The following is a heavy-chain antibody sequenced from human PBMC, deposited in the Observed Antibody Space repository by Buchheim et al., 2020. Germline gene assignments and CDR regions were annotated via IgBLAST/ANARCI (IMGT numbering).Heavy chain of an antibody. CDR2: ISSSSSYT. CDR1: GFTFSDYY. D-gene: IGHD2-2*02. J-gene: IGHJ6*02. Sequence: QVQLVESGGGLVKPGGSLRLSCAASGFTFSDYYMSWIRQAPGKGLEWVSYISSSSSYTNYADSVKGRFTISSDNAKNSLYLPMNSLRAEDTAVYYCARSSGVPAAIPSYYYGMDVWGQGTT. V-gene: IGHV3-11*06. CDR3: ARSSGVPAAIPSYYYGMDV.